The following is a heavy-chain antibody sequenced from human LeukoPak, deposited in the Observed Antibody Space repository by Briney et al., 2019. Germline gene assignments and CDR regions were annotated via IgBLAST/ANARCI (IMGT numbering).Heavy chain of an antibody. CDR1: GGSISSYY. J-gene: IGHJ4*02. D-gene: IGHD2-21*02. V-gene: IGHV4-59*01. CDR3: ARAYCVGDCTVLHIYFDN. Sequence: SETLSLTCGVSGGSISSYYWAWIRQAPGKGLEWIGYIYYAGSTNYNPSLKSRVTMSVDMSRNQFSLRMTSVTAADTAVYYCARAYCVGDCTVLHIYFDNWGQGTLVTVSS. CDR2: IYYAGST.